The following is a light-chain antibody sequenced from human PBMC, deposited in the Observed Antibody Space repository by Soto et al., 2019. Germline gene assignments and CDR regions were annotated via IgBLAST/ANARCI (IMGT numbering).Light chain of an antibody. CDR1: QSVNSN. Sequence: EIVMTQFPATLSVSPGERATLSCRASQSVNSNLAWYQQKPGQAPRLLIYGASTRATGIPARFSGSGSGTDFTLTISSLQSEDFGVYYCQQDNNWPPTFGPGTTVDIK. J-gene: IGKJ3*01. V-gene: IGKV3-15*01. CDR2: GAS. CDR3: QQDNNWPPT.